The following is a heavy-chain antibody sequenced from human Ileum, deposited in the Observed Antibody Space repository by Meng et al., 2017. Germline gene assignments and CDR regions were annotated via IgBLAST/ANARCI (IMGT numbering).Heavy chain of an antibody. CDR1: GGSVSTSDYQ. V-gene: IGHV4-61*08. CDR2: AGT. CDR3: ARDHWGSLDY. J-gene: IGHJ4*02. Sequence: QVELQESGPGLVRPSQTLSLLCTVFGGSVSTSDYQWGWIRQPPGKGLEWIGYAGTNYNPSLKSRVTISVDTSKRQFSLKLTSVTAADTAVYYCARDHWGSLDYWGQGILVTVSS. D-gene: IGHD7-27*01.